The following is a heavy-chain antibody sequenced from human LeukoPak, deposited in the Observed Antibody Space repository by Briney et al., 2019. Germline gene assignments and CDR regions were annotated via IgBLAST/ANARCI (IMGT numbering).Heavy chain of an antibody. J-gene: IGHJ3*02. V-gene: IGHV1-46*01. D-gene: IGHD5-24*01. CDR1: GYTFTNYY. CDR2: INPGGGNT. Sequence: ASVKVSCKASGYTFTNYYMHWVRQAPGQGLEWMGLINPGGGNTNYAQNFQGRVTMTRDTSASTVYMELSSLRSEDTAIYYCARIRDGYNDAYDIWGQGTVVTVPS. CDR3: ARIRDGYNDAYDI.